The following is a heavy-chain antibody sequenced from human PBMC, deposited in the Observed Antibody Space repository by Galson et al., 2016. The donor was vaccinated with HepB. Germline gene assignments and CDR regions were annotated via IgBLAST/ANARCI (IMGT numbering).Heavy chain of an antibody. Sequence: SLRLSCAASGFTFSSYSMNWVRQAPGKGLEWVSSITSSSSYIYYADSVKGRFTISRDNAKNSVYLQMNSLRAEDTAVYYCAREGLYYDFSRTWFDPWGQGTLVTVSS. V-gene: IGHV3-21*01. D-gene: IGHD3-3*01. J-gene: IGHJ5*02. CDR1: GFTFSSYS. CDR2: ITSSSSYI. CDR3: AREGLYYDFSRTWFDP.